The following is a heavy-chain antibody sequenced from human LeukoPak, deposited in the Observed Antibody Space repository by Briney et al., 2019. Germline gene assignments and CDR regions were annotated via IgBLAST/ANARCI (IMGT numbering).Heavy chain of an antibody. V-gene: IGHV3-30*02. D-gene: IGHD2-2*01. CDR3: AKEFTIVVVPAAEKALDY. Sequence: PGGSLRLSCAASGFTFSSYGMHWVRQAPGQRLEWVAFIRYDGSNKYYADSVNGRFTISRDNSKNTLYLQMNSLRAEDTAVYYCAKEFTIVVVPAAEKALDYWGQGTLVTVSS. CDR1: GFTFSSYG. CDR2: IRYDGSNK. J-gene: IGHJ4*02.